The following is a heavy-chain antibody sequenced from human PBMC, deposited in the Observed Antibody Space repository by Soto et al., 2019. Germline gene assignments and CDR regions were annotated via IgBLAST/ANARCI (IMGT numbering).Heavy chain of an antibody. J-gene: IGHJ4*02. D-gene: IGHD1-26*01. CDR3: ARSGNEGAVDY. Sequence: SQTLSLTCAISGDSVSSKSAAWNWIRHSPSRGLEWLGRTCYRSKWYNEYAVSVKSRITINPDTSKNQFSLQLNSVTPEDTAVYYCARSGNEGAVDYWGQGTLVTLSS. V-gene: IGHV6-1*01. CDR1: GDSVSSKSAA. CDR2: TCYRSKWYN.